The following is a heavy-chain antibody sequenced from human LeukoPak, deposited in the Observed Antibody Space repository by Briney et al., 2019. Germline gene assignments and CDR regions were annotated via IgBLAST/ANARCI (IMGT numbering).Heavy chain of an antibody. CDR1: GGSISSSY. Sequence: SETLSLTCTVFGGSISSSYWSWVRQPPGKGLEWIGYIYYSGSTNYNPSLKSRATISMDTSKNQFSLKLNSVTAADTAVYYCARQIAWGVGRFDYWGQGTLATVSA. J-gene: IGHJ4*02. D-gene: IGHD3-10*01. V-gene: IGHV4-59*08. CDR2: IYYSGST. CDR3: ARQIAWGVGRFDY.